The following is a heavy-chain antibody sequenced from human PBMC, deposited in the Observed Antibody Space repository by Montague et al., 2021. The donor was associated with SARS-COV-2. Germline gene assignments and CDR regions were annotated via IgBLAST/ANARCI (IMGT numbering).Heavy chain of an antibody. D-gene: IGHD2-2*01. CDR2: INHSGGV. CDR1: RGSFSGYY. Sequence: SETLSLTCTVHRGSFSGYYWTWIRQPPGKGLEWIGEINHSGGVNYNPSLKSRVTISVDTSKNHFSLKLRSVTAADTAIYYCARGDCSSLTCYRSPHYWGQGTLVAVSS. CDR3: ARGDCSSLTCYRSPHY. J-gene: IGHJ4*02. V-gene: IGHV4-34*01.